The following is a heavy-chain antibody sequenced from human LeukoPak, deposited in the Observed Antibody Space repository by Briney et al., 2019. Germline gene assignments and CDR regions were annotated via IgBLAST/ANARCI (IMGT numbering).Heavy chain of an antibody. CDR2: IYYSGST. CDR3: ARANDAFDI. CDR1: GGSISSYY. J-gene: IGHJ3*02. V-gene: IGHV4-59*01. Sequence: SETLSLTCTVSGGSISSYYWSWIRQPPGRGLEWIGYIYYSGSTNYNPSLKSRVAISVDTSKNQFALKLSSVTAADTAVYYCARANDAFDIWGQGTMVTVSS. D-gene: IGHD7-27*01.